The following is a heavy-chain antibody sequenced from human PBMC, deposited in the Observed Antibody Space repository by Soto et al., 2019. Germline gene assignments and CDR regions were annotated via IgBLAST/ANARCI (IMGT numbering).Heavy chain of an antibody. D-gene: IGHD7-27*01. CDR2: IIPIFGTA. CDR3: ARGRLGIPPGYFDY. CDR1: GGTFSSYA. Sequence: ASVKVSCKASGGTFSSYAISWVRQAPGQGLEWMGGIIPIFGTANYAQKFQGRVTITADESTSTAYMELSSLRSEDTAVYYCARGRLGIPPGYFDYWGQGTLVTVSS. V-gene: IGHV1-69*13. J-gene: IGHJ4*02.